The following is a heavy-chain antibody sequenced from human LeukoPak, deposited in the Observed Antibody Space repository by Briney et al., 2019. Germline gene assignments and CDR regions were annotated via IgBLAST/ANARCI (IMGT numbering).Heavy chain of an antibody. V-gene: IGHV1-69*13. Sequence: GASVKVSCKASGGTFSSYAISWVRPAPGQGLEWMGWISAYNGNTNYAQKFQGRVTITADESTSTAYMELSSLRSEDTAVYYCARVGRGYGDFNWFDPWGQGTLVTVSS. J-gene: IGHJ5*02. CDR3: ARVGRGYGDFNWFDP. CDR1: GGTFSSYA. CDR2: ISAYNGNT. D-gene: IGHD4-17*01.